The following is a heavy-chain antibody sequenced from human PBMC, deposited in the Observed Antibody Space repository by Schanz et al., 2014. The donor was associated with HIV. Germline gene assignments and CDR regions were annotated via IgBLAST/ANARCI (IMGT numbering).Heavy chain of an antibody. V-gene: IGHV3-7*01. D-gene: IGHD3-22*01. J-gene: IGHJ6*02. CDR2: IKQDESEK. CDR1: GFTFRSND. Sequence: EVQLVESGGAWVQPGGSLRLSCAASGFTFRSNDMSWVRQAPGKGLEWVANIKQDESEKYYVDSVKGRFTISRDNAKKSLYLRMNSLRAEDTAVYYCVRVRSPRVKIVVVMDYYYYAMDVWGQGTTVTVSS. CDR3: VRVRSPRVKIVVVMDYYYYAMDV.